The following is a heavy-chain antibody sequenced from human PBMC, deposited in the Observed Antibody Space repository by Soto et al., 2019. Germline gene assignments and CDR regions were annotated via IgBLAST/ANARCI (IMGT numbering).Heavy chain of an antibody. CDR2: ISAYNGNT. CDR3: ARANPTGYYYYYYYMDV. D-gene: IGHD3-9*01. V-gene: IGHV1-18*01. J-gene: IGHJ6*03. CDR1: GYTFTSYG. Sequence: ASVKVSCKASGYTFTSYGISWVRQAPGQGLEWMGWISAYNGNTNYAQKLQGRVTMTTDTSTSTAYMELRSLRPADTAVYYCARANPTGYYYYYYYMDVWGKGTMVTVSS.